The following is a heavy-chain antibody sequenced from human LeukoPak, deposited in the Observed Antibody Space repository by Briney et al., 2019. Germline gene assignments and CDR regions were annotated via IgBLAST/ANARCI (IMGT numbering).Heavy chain of an antibody. CDR2: ITYSGST. Sequence: PSETLSLTCTVSGGSISSSTYYWAWIRQSPGKGLEWIGSITYSGSTYYNPSLESRVTISVDTSKNQFSLRLNSVTAVDTAVYYCARQGVGATDCWGQGTLVTVSS. CDR1: GGSISSSTYY. CDR3: ARQGVGATDC. J-gene: IGHJ4*02. D-gene: IGHD1-26*01. V-gene: IGHV4-39*01.